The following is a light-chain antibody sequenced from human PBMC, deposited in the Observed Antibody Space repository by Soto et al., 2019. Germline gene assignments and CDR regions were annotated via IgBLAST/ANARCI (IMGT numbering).Light chain of an antibody. CDR1: QSVTSSY. V-gene: IGKV3-20*01. CDR3: HQYASSPLT. CDR2: GAS. Sequence: EIVLTQSPGTLSLSPGERATLSCRDSQSVTSSYLAWYQQKPGQAPRLLIHGASIRATGIPDRFSGSGSGTDFTLTISRLEPEDFAVYYCHQYASSPLTFGGGTRWIS. J-gene: IGKJ4*01.